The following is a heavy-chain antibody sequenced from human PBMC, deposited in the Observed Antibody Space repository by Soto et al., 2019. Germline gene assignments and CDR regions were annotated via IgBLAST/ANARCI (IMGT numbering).Heavy chain of an antibody. CDR1: GGSFSGYY. CDR3: ARALTIFGVAPSSWFDP. V-gene: IGHV4-34*01. D-gene: IGHD3-3*01. CDR2: INHSGST. J-gene: IGHJ5*02. Sequence: SETLSLTCAVYGGSFSGYYWSWIRQPPGKGLEWIGEINHSGSTNYNPSLKSRVTISVDTSKNQFSLKLSSVTAADTAVYYCARALTIFGVAPSSWFDPWGQGTLVTVSS.